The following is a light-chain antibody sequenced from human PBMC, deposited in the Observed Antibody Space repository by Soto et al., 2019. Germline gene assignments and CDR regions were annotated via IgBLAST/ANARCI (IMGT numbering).Light chain of an antibody. V-gene: IGLV1-44*01. CDR1: SSNIGSNN. CDR3: ASWDDSLNGLV. Sequence: QSVLTQPPSASATPRQRVTISCSGSSSNIGSNNVEWYQHLPGTAPKLLIYSNNQGPSGVPDRFSGSKSGTSASLAISGLQSEDEADYYCASWDDSLNGLVIGGGTKLTVL. J-gene: IGLJ3*02. CDR2: SNN.